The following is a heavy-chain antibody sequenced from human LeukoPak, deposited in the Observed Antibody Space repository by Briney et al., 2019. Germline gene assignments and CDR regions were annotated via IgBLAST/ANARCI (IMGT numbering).Heavy chain of an antibody. D-gene: IGHD3-9*01. Sequence: PSGTLSLTCAVSGGSISSSNWWSWVRQPPGKGLEWIGEIYHSGSTNYNPSLKSRVTISVDKSKNQFSLKLSSVTAADTAVYYCAGAYYDILTGYYSPFDYWGQGTLVTVSS. CDR1: GGSISSSNW. V-gene: IGHV4-4*02. CDR2: IYHSGST. J-gene: IGHJ4*02. CDR3: AGAYYDILTGYYSPFDY.